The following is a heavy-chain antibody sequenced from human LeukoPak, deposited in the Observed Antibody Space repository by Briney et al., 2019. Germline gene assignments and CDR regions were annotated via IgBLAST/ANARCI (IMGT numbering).Heavy chain of an antibody. V-gene: IGHV1-18*01. Sequence: ASVKVSCKASGYTFTSYGISWVRQAPGQGLEWMGWISAYNGNTNYAQKLQGGVTMTTDTSTSTAYMELRSLRSDDTAVYYCARDLVAAAGRGAWFDPWGQGTLVTVSS. J-gene: IGHJ5*02. CDR2: ISAYNGNT. CDR1: GYTFTSYG. D-gene: IGHD6-13*01. CDR3: ARDLVAAAGRGAWFDP.